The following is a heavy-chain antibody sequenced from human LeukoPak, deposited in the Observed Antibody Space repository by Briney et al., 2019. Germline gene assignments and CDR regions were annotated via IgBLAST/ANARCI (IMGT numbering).Heavy chain of an antibody. CDR2: ISSSGSTI. J-gene: IGHJ4*02. Sequence: GGSLRLSCVASGFTFSSYEMNWVRQAPGKGLEWVSYISSSGSTIYYADSVKGRFTISRDNAKKPLFLQMNSLRAEDTAVYYCARADDSSGLCFDYWGQGTVVTVSS. V-gene: IGHV3-48*03. CDR3: ARADDSSGLCFDY. CDR1: GFTFSSYE. D-gene: IGHD6-19*01.